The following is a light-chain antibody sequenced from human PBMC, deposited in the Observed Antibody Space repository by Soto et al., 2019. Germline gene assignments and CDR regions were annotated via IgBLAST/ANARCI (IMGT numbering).Light chain of an antibody. Sequence: HLVLTQSPSASASLGASVKLTCTLSSGHSSYAIAWHQQQPEKGPRYLMKLNSDGSHSKGDGIPDRFSGSSSGAERYLTISSLQSEDEADYYCQTWVTGIQGASYVVFGGGTKLTVL. CDR1: SGHSSYA. CDR2: LNSDGSH. V-gene: IGLV4-69*01. J-gene: IGLJ2*01. CDR3: QTWVTGIQGASYVV.